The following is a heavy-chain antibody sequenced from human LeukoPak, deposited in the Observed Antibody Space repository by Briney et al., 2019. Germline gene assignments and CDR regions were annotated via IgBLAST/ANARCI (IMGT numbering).Heavy chain of an antibody. CDR3: ARGGHSAVAGATGLDAFDI. Sequence: PGGSLRLSCAASGFTFSSYWMHWVRQAPGKGLGWVSRINSDGSRTNYADSVKGRFTISRDNAKNTLYLRMNSLRAEDTAVYYCARGGHSAVAGATGLDAFDIWGQGTMVTVSS. CDR2: INSDGSRT. CDR1: GFTFSSYW. J-gene: IGHJ3*02. V-gene: IGHV3-74*01. D-gene: IGHD6-19*01.